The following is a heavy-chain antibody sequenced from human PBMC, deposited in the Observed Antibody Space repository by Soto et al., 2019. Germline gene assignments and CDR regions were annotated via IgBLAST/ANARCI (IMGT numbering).Heavy chain of an antibody. Sequence: QVQLQESGPGLVKPSQILSLTCSVSGESISSGGYYWSWIRHHPGKGLEWIGYIYDSESAYYNPSLKRRVTISMDTSKNHFAMRLSSVTAADTAVYYCARASSSSSAADYWGQGTLATASS. CDR3: ARASSSSSAADY. CDR2: IYDSESA. D-gene: IGHD6-6*01. CDR1: GESISSGGYY. J-gene: IGHJ4*02. V-gene: IGHV4-31*03.